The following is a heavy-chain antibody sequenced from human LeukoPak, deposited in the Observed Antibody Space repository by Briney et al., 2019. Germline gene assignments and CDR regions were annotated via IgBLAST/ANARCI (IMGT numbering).Heavy chain of an antibody. V-gene: IGHV3-30*02. Sequence: GGSLRLSCAASGFTFSSYGMHWVRQAPGKGLEWVAFIRYDGSNKYYADSVKGRFPISRDNSKNTLYLQMNSLRAEDTAVYYCAKLAFGVVIGFNKKDYWGQGTLVTVSS. J-gene: IGHJ4*02. CDR1: GFTFSSYG. D-gene: IGHD3-3*01. CDR3: AKLAFGVVIGFNKKDY. CDR2: IRYDGSNK.